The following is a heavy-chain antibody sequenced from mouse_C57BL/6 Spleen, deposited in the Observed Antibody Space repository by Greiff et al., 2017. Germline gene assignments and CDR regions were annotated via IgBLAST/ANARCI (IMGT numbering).Heavy chain of an antibody. CDR2: ISDGGSYT. V-gene: IGHV5-4*01. CDR1: GFTFSSYA. D-gene: IGHD2-12*01. CDR3: ARDYEGYFDY. J-gene: IGHJ2*01. Sequence: EVHLVESGGGLVKPGGSLKLSCAASGFTFSSYAMSWVRQTPEKRLEWVATISDGGSYTYYPDNVKGRFTISRDNAKNNLYLQMSHLKSEDTAMYYCARDYEGYFDYWGQGTTLTVSS.